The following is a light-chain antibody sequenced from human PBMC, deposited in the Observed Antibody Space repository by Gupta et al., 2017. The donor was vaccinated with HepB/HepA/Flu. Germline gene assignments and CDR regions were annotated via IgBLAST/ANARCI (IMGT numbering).Light chain of an antibody. CDR2: GAS. CDR1: QSVSSTY. V-gene: IGKV3-20*01. CDR3: QQHGDSPRT. J-gene: IGKJ3*01. Sequence: EIVLTQSPGTLSLSPGERATLSCRASQSVSSTYLAWYQQKPGQAPRLLIYGASSRATGIPDRFSGSGSGTDFTLTISRLEPEDFAVYYWQQHGDSPRTFGPGTKVDIK.